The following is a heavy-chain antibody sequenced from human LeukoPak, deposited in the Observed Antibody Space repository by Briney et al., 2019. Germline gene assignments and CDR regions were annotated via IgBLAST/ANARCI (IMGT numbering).Heavy chain of an antibody. V-gene: IGHV4-4*07. CDR1: GGSIRSYY. Sequence: SETLSLTCNVSGGSIRSYYWSWIRQPAGKGLEYIGRIYTSGSTNYNPSLKSRVTLSVDTSKNQFSLNLNSVTAADTAVYYCAGAQQWLAPLDYWGQGTLVTVSS. CDR2: IYTSGST. J-gene: IGHJ4*02. CDR3: AGAQQWLAPLDY. D-gene: IGHD6-19*01.